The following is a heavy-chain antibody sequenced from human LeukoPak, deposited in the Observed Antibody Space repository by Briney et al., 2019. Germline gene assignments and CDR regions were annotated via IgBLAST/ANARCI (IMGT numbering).Heavy chain of an antibody. D-gene: IGHD6-13*01. J-gene: IGHJ4*02. V-gene: IGHV3-23*03. CDR3: AKARAGAGTFWLDY. CDR2: IYSGGST. CDR1: GFSFSTYA. Sequence: PGGSLRLSCAASGFSFSTYAMSWVRQAPGKGLEWVSVIYSGGSTYYADSVKGRFTISRDNSKNTLYLQMNSLRAEDTAVYYCAKARAGAGTFWLDYWGQGTLVTVSS.